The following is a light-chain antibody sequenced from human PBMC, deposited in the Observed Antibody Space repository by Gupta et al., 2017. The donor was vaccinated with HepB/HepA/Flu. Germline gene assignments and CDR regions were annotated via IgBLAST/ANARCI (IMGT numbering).Light chain of an antibody. CDR3: HQQNCSSFT. V-gene: IGKV3-20*01. J-gene: IGKJ2*01. CDR2: SAS. CDR1: QSVSTAY. Sequence: IVLTQSPGTLSLSPGESATLSCRASQSVSTAYLAWYQQKPGQAPRLLIHSASSRATGVPNRFSGSGSGTDFTLTINSLEPEDFAVYYCHQQNCSSFTFGQGTKVDIK.